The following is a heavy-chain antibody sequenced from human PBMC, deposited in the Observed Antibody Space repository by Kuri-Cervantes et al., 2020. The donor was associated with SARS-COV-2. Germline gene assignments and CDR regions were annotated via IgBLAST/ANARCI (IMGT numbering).Heavy chain of an antibody. V-gene: IGHV3-73*01. J-gene: IGHJ6*03. CDR3: TYDFWSGYYAPGYYYYMDV. Sequence: GESLKISCEVSGFLFSASAIHWVRQASGKGLEWVGRVRGKANNYATAYAASVKGRFTISRDVSKNTAFLQMNSLKTEDTAVYYCTYDFWSGYYAPGYYYYMDVWGKGTTVTVSS. CDR2: VRGKANNYAT. CDR1: GFLFSASA. D-gene: IGHD3-3*01.